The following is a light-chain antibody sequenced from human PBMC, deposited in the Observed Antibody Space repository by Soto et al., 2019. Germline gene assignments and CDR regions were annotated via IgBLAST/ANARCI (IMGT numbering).Light chain of an antibody. CDR1: QNIGRY. CDR2: TAS. Sequence: DIQITHPPSSLYAAIGDGVTISCRASQNIGRYLNWYQHKPGKDPKILIYTASSLHSGVPSRFSGSGSGTDFTLTISRLQPEDFATYYCKQSSSNPTFGNGPRLELK. CDR3: KQSSSNPT. J-gene: IGKJ5*01. V-gene: IGKV1-39*01.